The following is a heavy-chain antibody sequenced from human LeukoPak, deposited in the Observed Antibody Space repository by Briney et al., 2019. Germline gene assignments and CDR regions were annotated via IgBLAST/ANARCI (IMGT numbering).Heavy chain of an antibody. Sequence: SVKVSCKASGGTFSSYAISWVRQAPGQGLEWIGRIIPIFGTANYAQKFQGRVTITTDESTSTAYMELSSLRSEDTAVYYCARDPITFGGAPMGDGAFDIWGQGTMVTVSS. V-gene: IGHV1-69*05. CDR3: ARDPITFGGAPMGDGAFDI. J-gene: IGHJ3*02. D-gene: IGHD3-16*01. CDR2: IIPIFGTA. CDR1: GGTFSSYA.